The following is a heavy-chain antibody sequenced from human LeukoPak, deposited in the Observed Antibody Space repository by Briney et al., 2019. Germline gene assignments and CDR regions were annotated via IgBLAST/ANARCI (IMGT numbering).Heavy chain of an antibody. Sequence: EASVKVSCKASGYTFTSYGISWVRPAPGQGLEWMGWISAYNGNTNYAQKLQGRVTMTTDTSTSTAYMELRSLRSDDTAVYYCARDLAVAGTGCGDHWGQGTLVTVSS. J-gene: IGHJ4*02. CDR2: ISAYNGNT. D-gene: IGHD6-19*01. CDR1: GYTFTSYG. V-gene: IGHV1-18*01. CDR3: ARDLAVAGTGCGDH.